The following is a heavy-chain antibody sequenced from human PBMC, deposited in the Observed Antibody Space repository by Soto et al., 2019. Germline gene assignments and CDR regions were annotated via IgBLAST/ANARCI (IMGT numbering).Heavy chain of an antibody. V-gene: IGHV3-21*01. CDR1: GFTFSSYS. J-gene: IGHJ4*02. D-gene: IGHD3-22*01. CDR2: ISSSSSYI. CDR3: ARDSDHYYDSSGYPLADY. Sequence: LRLSCAASGFTFSSYSMNWVRQAPGKGLEWVSSISSSSSYIYYADSVKGRFTISRDNAKNSLYLQMNSLRAEDTAVYYCARDSDHYYDSSGYPLADYWGQGTLVTVSS.